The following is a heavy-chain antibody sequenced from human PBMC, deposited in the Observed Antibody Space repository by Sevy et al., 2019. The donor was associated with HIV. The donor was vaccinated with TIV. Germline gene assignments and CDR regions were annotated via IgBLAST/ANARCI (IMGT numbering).Heavy chain of an antibody. V-gene: IGHV4-30-2*01. CDR2: VFHTGSA. CDR3: ARDGGTLTSPGSFDF. CDR1: GDSISSGVFS. Sequence: SETLSLTCAVSGDSISSGVFSWNWIRQPPGKGLEWIGYVFHTGSAYYNPSLKSRATISVDTSKNQFSLKLSSMTAADTAVYYCARDGGTLTSPGSFDFLGQGKLVTVSS. D-gene: IGHD4-17*01. J-gene: IGHJ3*01.